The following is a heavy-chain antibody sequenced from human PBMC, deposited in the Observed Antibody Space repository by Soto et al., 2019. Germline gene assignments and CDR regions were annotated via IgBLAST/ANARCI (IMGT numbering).Heavy chain of an antibody. J-gene: IGHJ5*01. Sequence: SGARSLTCTVSGGSISGGDYYWSWIRQPPGKGPEWIGYNYYRGSTYYNPSLQNGVSMSLDASKNQFSLKLSSVTAADTAVYSRARERVPGAIHHTWFDSWGQGILVTVSS. V-gene: IGHV4-30-4*01. CDR3: ARERVPGAIHHTWFDS. CDR2: NYYRGST. D-gene: IGHD2-2*02. CDR1: GGSISGGDYY.